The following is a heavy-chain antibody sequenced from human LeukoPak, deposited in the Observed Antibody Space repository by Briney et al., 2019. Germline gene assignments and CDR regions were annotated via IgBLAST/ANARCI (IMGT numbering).Heavy chain of an antibody. Sequence: ASVKVSCTASGYTFTSYSMHWVRQAPGQGLEWMGIINPSGGSTSYAQKFQGRVTMTRDTSTSTVYMELSSLRSEDTAVYYCAREGYDFWSGYYKNYFDYWGQGTLVTVSS. CDR1: GYTFTSYS. D-gene: IGHD3-3*01. CDR2: INPSGGST. J-gene: IGHJ4*02. CDR3: AREGYDFWSGYYKNYFDY. V-gene: IGHV1-46*01.